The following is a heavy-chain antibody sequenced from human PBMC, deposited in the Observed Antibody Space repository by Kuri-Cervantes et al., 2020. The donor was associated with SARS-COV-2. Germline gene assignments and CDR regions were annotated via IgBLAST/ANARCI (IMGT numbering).Heavy chain of an antibody. Sequence: GGSLRLSCAASGFTFSSYWMSWVRQAPGKGLEWVANIKQDGSEKYYVDSVKGRFTISRDNAKNSLYLQMNSLRAEDTAVYYCARDPGSYWSITYYYMDVWGKGTTVTVSS. V-gene: IGHV3-7*01. CDR1: GFTFSSYW. J-gene: IGHJ6*03. CDR2: IKQDGSEK. CDR3: ARDPGSYWSITYYYMDV. D-gene: IGHD1-26*01.